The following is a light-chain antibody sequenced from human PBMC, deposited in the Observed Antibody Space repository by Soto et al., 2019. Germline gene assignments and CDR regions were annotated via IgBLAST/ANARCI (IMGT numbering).Light chain of an antibody. CDR1: QSVSSN. V-gene: IGKV3D-15*01. J-gene: IGKJ4*01. CDR3: QQYNNWPLT. CDR2: GAS. Sequence: EIVMTQSPATLSVSPGERATLSCRASQSVSSNLAWYQQKPGQAPRLVIYGASTRATGIPTRFSGSGSGTEFTLTISSLQSEDFAVYYWQQYNNWPLTFGGGTKVEIK.